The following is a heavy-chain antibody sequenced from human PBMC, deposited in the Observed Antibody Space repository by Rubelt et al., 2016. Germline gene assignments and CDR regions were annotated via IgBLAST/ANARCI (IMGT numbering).Heavy chain of an antibody. V-gene: IGHV5-51*01. J-gene: IGHJ3*02. D-gene: IGHD3-22*01. Sequence: EVQLVQSGAEVKKPGESLKISCKGSGYSFTSYWIGWVRQMPGKGLEWRGIIYPGDADTRYSPAFQDQVTISADKSISTAYLQWSSLKASDTAMYYGARHQDYYASSGTDAFDIWGQGTMVTVSS. CDR2: IYPGDADT. CDR1: GYSFTSYW. CDR3: ARHQDYYASSGTDAFDI.